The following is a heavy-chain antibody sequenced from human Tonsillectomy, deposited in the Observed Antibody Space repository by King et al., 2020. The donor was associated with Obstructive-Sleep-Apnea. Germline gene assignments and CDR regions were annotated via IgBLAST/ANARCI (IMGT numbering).Heavy chain of an antibody. Sequence: VQLVESGGGVVQPGRSLRLSCAASGFTFSSYGMHWVRQAPGKGLEWVAVISYDGSSKYYADSVKGRFTISRDNSKNTLYLQMNSLRAEDTAVYYCAKDFTMIVVVMGGYFDYWGQGTLVTVSS. V-gene: IGHV3-30*18. CDR3: AKDFTMIVVVMGGYFDY. J-gene: IGHJ4*02. D-gene: IGHD3-22*01. CDR1: GFTFSSYG. CDR2: ISYDGSSK.